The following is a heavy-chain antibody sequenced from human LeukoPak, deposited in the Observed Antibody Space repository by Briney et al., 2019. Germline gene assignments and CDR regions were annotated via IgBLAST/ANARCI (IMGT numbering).Heavy chain of an antibody. Sequence: GGSLKPSRAPSGFTFISDGTSCASQAPGGWLGWVSAISVSGGSTYYADYVKGRFTISRDNSKNTLYLQMNSLRAEDTAVYYCAKDTTIVVVTDFTGDAFDIWGQGTMVTVSS. CDR3: AKDTTIVVVTDFTGDAFDI. J-gene: IGHJ3*02. V-gene: IGHV3-23*01. D-gene: IGHD2-21*02. CDR2: ISVSGGST. CDR1: GFTFISDG.